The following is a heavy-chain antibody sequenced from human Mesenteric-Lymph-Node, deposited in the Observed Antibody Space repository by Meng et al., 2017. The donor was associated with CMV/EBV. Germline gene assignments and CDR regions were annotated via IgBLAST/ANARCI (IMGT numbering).Heavy chain of an antibody. CDR1: GFTFSSYA. D-gene: IGHD3-3*01. V-gene: IGHV3-23*01. CDR2: ISGSGGST. J-gene: IGHJ6*02. Sequence: GESLKISCAASGFTFSSYAMSWVRQAPGKGLEWVSAISGSGGSTYYADSVKGRFTISRDNSKNTLYLQMNSLRAEDTAVYYCAKGREWLFPYYGMDVWGQGTTVTVSS. CDR3: AKGREWLFPYYGMDV.